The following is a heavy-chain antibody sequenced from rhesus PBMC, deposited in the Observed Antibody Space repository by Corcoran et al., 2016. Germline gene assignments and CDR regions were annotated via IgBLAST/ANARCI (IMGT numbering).Heavy chain of an antibody. J-gene: IGHJ4*01. CDR1: GCFISGGYG. CDR3: AREFYEDDYGYYYTFDY. Sequence: QVQLQESGPGLLKPSDTLSLTCAVSGCFISGGYGWGWIRQPQGKGRGGIGRNESSNGNTYSNRYLYGRGHISTDPSKNQFTLKLSSVTAADTAVYYCAREFYEDDYGYYYTFDYWGQGVLVTVSS. D-gene: IGHD3-9*01. V-gene: IGHV4-127*01. CDR2: NESSNGNT.